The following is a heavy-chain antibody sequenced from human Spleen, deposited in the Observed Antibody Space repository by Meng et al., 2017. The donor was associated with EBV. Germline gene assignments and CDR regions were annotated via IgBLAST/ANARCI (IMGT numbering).Heavy chain of an antibody. D-gene: IGHD3-16*01. J-gene: IGHJ4*02. CDR2: VNHSGST. V-gene: IGHV4-34*01. CDR1: GESFSGYY. CDR3: ATGWGKACY. Sequence: QGPVQPWGAGLFKPSETLSLICAVDGESFSGYYWRWIRQPPGKGLEWIGEVNHSGSTNYSPSLKSRVTISVDTSKNQFSLKLTSVTAADTAVYYCATGWGKACYWGQGTLVTVSS.